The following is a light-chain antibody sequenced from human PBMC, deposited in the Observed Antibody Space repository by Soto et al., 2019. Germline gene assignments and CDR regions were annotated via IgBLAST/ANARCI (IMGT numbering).Light chain of an antibody. Sequence: IQMTQSPSSLCASVGDRVTLPFQASQDINNYLTWYQQKPGRAPKLLIYDASNLEAGVPSRFRGSGSGTDFTFTISRLQPEDIATYYCQQYENLPTFGQGTRVEIK. CDR1: QDINNY. CDR3: QQYENLPT. J-gene: IGKJ5*01. V-gene: IGKV1-33*01. CDR2: DAS.